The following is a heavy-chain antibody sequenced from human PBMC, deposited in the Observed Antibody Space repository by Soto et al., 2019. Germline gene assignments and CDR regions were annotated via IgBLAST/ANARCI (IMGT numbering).Heavy chain of an antibody. CDR1: GYTFTSYG. D-gene: IGHD3-3*01. J-gene: IGHJ6*02. V-gene: IGHV1-18*01. CDR3: ARDRWVGEWLPDYYYYGMDV. CDR2: ISAYNGST. Sequence: ASVKVSCKASGYTFTSYGISWVRQAPGQGLEWMGWISAYNGSTNYAQKLQGRVTMTTDTSTSTAYMELRSLRSDDTAVYYCARDRWVGEWLPDYYYYGMDVWGQGTTVTVSS.